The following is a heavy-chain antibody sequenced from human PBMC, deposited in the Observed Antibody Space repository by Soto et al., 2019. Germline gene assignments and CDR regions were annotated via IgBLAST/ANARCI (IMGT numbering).Heavy chain of an antibody. Sequence: SETLSLTCTVSGGSISSGDYYWSWIRQPPGKGLEWIGYTYYSGSTYYNPSLKSRVTISVDTSKNQFSLKLSSVTAADTAVYYCARDGGNQQRITIFGVVPKYGMDVWGQGTTVTVSS. CDR1: GGSISSGDYY. V-gene: IGHV4-30-4*01. CDR3: ARDGGNQQRITIFGVVPKYGMDV. D-gene: IGHD3-3*01. CDR2: TYYSGST. J-gene: IGHJ6*02.